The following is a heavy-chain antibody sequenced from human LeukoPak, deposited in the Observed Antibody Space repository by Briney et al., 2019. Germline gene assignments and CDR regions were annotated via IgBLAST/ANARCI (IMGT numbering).Heavy chain of an antibody. CDR3: ATQYSSGWYMDY. D-gene: IGHD6-19*01. J-gene: IGHJ4*02. Sequence: GASVKVSCKASGYTFTSYGISWVRQAPGQGLEWMGWISAYNGNTNYAQKLQGRVTMTTDTSTGTAYMERRSLRSDDTAVYYCATQYSSGWYMDYWGQGTLVTVSS. V-gene: IGHV1-18*01. CDR1: GYTFTSYG. CDR2: ISAYNGNT.